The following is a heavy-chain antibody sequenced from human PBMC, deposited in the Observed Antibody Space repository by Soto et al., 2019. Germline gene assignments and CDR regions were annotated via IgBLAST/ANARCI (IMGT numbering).Heavy chain of an antibody. V-gene: IGHV4-30-2*01. J-gene: IGHJ6*02. CDR3: ASDHFDFWSGYNV. CDR1: GGSISSSSYS. Sequence: PSETLSLTCTVSGGSISSSSYSWSWFRQPPGKGLEWVGYIFHTGTTYYNPSLKSRVTISADTSKNQISLKLSSVTAADTAVYYCASDHFDFWSGYNVWGQGTTVTVSS. CDR2: IFHTGTT. D-gene: IGHD3-3*01.